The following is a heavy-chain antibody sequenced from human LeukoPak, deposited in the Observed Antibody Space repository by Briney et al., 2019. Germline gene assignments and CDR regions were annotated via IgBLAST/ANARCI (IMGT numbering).Heavy chain of an antibody. CDR3: ARNPPYCTSTSCYNDY. CDR2: INPNSGAT. J-gene: IGHJ4*02. Sequence: ASVKASCKASGYTFTIYYMHWVRQAPGQGLEWMGWINPNSGATSYAQRFQGRVTITRDTSISTAYMELSGLTSDDTAVYYCARNPPYCTSTSCYNDYWGQGTLVTVSS. V-gene: IGHV1-2*02. CDR1: GYTFTIYY. D-gene: IGHD2-2*02.